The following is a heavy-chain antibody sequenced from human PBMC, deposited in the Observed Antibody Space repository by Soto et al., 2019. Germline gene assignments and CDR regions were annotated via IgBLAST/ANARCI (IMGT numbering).Heavy chain of an antibody. V-gene: IGHV4-59*01. Sequence: SETLSLTCTVSGGSISSYYWSWIRQPPGKGLEWIGYIYYSGSTNYNPSLKSRVTISVDTSKNQFSLKLSSVTAADTAVYYCASGYCSGGSCYPGLHLLNYWGQGTLVTVSS. CDR1: GGSISSYY. CDR3: ASGYCSGGSCYPGLHLLNY. J-gene: IGHJ4*02. D-gene: IGHD2-15*01. CDR2: IYYSGST.